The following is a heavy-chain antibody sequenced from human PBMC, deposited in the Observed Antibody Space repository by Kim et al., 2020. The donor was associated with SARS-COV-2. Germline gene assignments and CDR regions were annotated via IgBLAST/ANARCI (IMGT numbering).Heavy chain of an antibody. CDR2: IKSETDGGTT. CDR1: GNTFTKSW. Sequence: GGSLRLSCVVSGNTFTKSWMSWVRQAPGKGPEWVGRIKSETDGGTTDYAAPVKGRFTISRDDSKNTLWLQMSSLKSEDTAVYSCATGGHYFGAWGQGTLV. D-gene: IGHD3-10*01. CDR3: ATGGHYFGA. J-gene: IGHJ5*02. V-gene: IGHV3-15*01.